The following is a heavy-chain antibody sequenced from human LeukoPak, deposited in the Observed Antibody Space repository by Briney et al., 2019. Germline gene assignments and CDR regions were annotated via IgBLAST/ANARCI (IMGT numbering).Heavy chain of an antibody. Sequence: TSSETLSLTCTVSGGSISSGGYYWSWIRQHPGKGLEWIGYIYYSGSTYYNPSLKSRVTISVDTSKNQFSLKLSSVTAADTAVYYCARGKKAITMIVPVWFDPWGQGTLVTVSS. CDR2: IYYSGST. D-gene: IGHD3-22*01. CDR3: ARGKKAITMIVPVWFDP. V-gene: IGHV4-31*03. CDR1: GGSISSGGYY. J-gene: IGHJ5*02.